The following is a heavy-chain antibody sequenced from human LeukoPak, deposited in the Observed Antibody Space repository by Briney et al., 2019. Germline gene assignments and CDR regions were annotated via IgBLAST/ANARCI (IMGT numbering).Heavy chain of an antibody. V-gene: IGHV3-30*02. D-gene: IGHD6-19*01. Sequence: GGSLRLSCAASGFTFSSYGMHWVRQAPGKGLEWVAFIRYDGSNKYYADSVKGRFTISRDNSKNTLYLQMNSLRAEDTAVYYCAKVHSSGYITEYFQHWGQGTLVTVSS. CDR2: IRYDGSNK. J-gene: IGHJ1*01. CDR3: AKVHSSGYITEYFQH. CDR1: GFTFSSYG.